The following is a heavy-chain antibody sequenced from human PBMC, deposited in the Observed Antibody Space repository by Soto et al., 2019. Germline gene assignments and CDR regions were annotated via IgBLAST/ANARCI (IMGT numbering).Heavy chain of an antibody. CDR3: ARDRWVYASYYYHAMDV. Sequence: PSETLSLTCTVSGASISDYYWSWIRQPPGKGPEWIGYIYYTGTINYNPSLQSRVTLALDKSKNQVSLNLNSVTAADTAIYYCARDRWVYASYYYHAMDVWGQGATVTVSS. CDR1: GASISDYY. V-gene: IGHV4-59*01. D-gene: IGHD3-16*01. J-gene: IGHJ6*02. CDR2: IYYTGTI.